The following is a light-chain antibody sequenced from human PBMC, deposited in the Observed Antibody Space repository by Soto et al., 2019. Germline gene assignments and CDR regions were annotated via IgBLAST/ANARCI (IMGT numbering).Light chain of an antibody. CDR2: DAS. V-gene: IGKV1-33*01. J-gene: IGKJ2*01. CDR3: QQYDNLPPYT. Sequence: DIQMTQSPSSLSASVGDRVTITCQASQDISNYLNCYQQKPGKAPKLLTYDASNLETGFPSRFSGSGSETDFTFTISSLQPEDIATYDCQQYDNLPPYTFGQGTKLEIK. CDR1: QDISNY.